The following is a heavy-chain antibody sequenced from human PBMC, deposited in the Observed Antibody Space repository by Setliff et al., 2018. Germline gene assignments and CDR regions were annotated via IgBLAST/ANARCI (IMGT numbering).Heavy chain of an antibody. CDR3: AREVGTSTSSDAFDV. V-gene: IGHV4-30-4*08. D-gene: IGHD1-26*01. CDR2: IYHSGSA. CDR1: GYSISSSYY. J-gene: IGHJ3*01. Sequence: SETLSLTCAVSGYSISSSYYWSWIRQPPGKGLEWIAYIYHSGSAYYNPSLKSRVTMSVDTSKNQFSLHLTSVTAADTAVYYCAREVGTSTSSDAFDVWGQGMMVTVSS.